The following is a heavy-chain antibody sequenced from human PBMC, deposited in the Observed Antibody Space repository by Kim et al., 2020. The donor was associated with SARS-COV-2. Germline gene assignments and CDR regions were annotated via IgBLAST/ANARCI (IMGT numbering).Heavy chain of an antibody. CDR3: ARGVCSSTSCYPRDYYYGMDV. D-gene: IGHD2-2*01. V-gene: IGHV1-69*13. CDR1: GGTFSSYA. J-gene: IGHJ6*02. Sequence: SVKVSCKASGGTFSSYAISWVRQAPGQGLEWMGGIIPIFGTANYAQKFQGRVTITADESTSTAYMELSSLRSEDTAVYYCARGVCSSTSCYPRDYYYGMDVRGQGTTVTVSS. CDR2: IIPIFGTA.